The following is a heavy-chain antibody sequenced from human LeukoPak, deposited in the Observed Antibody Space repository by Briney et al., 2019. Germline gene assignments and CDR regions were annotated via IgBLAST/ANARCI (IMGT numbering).Heavy chain of an antibody. CDR3: ARGGYYDILTGYFY. Sequence: PGGSLRLSCAASGCTFSSYEMNWVRQAPGKGLEWVSYISSSGSTIYYADSVKGRFTISRDNAKNSLYLQMNSLRAEDTAVYYCARGGYYDILTGYFYWGQGTLVTVSS. D-gene: IGHD3-9*01. V-gene: IGHV3-48*03. CDR1: GCTFSSYE. CDR2: ISSSGSTI. J-gene: IGHJ4*02.